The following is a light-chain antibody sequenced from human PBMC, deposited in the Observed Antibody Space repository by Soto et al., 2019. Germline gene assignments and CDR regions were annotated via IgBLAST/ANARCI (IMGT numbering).Light chain of an antibody. CDR1: QSISNW. V-gene: IGKV1-5*03. CDR2: KAS. J-gene: IGKJ1*01. CDR3: QHYNSYSEA. Sequence: DIQMTQSPSTLSASVGHRVIITCRASQSISNWLAWYQQKPGKAPNLLIYKASTLKSGVPSRFSGSGSGTEFTLTISSLQPDDFATYYCQHYNSYSEAFGQGTKVDIK.